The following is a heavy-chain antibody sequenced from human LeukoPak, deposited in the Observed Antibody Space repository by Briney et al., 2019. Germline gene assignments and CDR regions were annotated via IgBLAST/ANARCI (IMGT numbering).Heavy chain of an antibody. V-gene: IGHV3-23*01. D-gene: IGHD3-10*01. CDR2: ISASGGST. CDR1: GFTFSSSA. J-gene: IGHJ4*02. CDR3: AKDFGMVRGVLDY. Sequence: GGSLRLSCAASGFTFSSSAMSWVRQVPGKGLEWVSGISASGGSTYYADSVRGRFTISRDNSKNTLYLQMNSLRAEDTAVYYCAKDFGMVRGVLDYWGQGTLVTVSS.